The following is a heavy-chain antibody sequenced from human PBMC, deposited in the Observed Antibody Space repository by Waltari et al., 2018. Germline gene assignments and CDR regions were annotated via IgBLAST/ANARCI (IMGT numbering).Heavy chain of an antibody. V-gene: IGHV3-53*01. CDR2: IYSGGST. Sequence: EVQLVESGGGLIQPGGSLRLSCAASGFTVSSNYMSWVRQAPGKGLAWVSVIYSGGSTYYADSGKGRFTISRDNSKNTLYLQMNSLRAEDTAVYYCARGRDRQDYFDYWGQGTLVTVSS. CDR3: ARGRDRQDYFDY. J-gene: IGHJ4*02. CDR1: GFTVSSNY.